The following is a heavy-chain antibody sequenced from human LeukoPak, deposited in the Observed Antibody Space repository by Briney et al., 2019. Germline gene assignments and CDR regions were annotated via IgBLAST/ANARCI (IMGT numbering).Heavy chain of an antibody. CDR2: ISSSSSYI. D-gene: IGHD3-10*01. V-gene: IGHV3-21*01. Sequence: GGSLRLSCAASGFTFSSYSMNWVRQAPGKGLEWVSSISSSSSYIYYADSVKGRFTISRDNAKNTLYLQMNSLRAEDTAVYYCARERVDYYGSGSYYYYYGMDVWGQGTTVTVSS. J-gene: IGHJ6*02. CDR3: ARERVDYYGSGSYYYYYGMDV. CDR1: GFTFSSYS.